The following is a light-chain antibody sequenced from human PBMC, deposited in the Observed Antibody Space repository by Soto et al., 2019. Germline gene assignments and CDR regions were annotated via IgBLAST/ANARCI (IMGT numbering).Light chain of an antibody. V-gene: IGLV1-36*01. Sequence: QSVLTQPPSLSEAPRQRVAISCTGSSSNIGNKAVNWYHQIPGKAPKLLIYCDDPLSSGVSDRFSGSKSGTSASLAISGLHSEDEADYYCAAWDDSLNGVVFGEGTKLTVL. CDR3: AAWDDSLNGVV. J-gene: IGLJ3*02. CDR1: SSNIGNKA. CDR2: CDD.